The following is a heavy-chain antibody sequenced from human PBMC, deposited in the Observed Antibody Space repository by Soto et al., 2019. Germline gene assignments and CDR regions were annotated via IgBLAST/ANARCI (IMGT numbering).Heavy chain of an antibody. Sequence: GGSLRLSCAASGFTVSSNYMSWVRQAPGKGLEWVSVIYSGGSTYYADSVKGRFTISRDNSKNTLYLQMNSLRAEDTAVYYCASTHAAAHAFDIWGQGTMVTVSS. V-gene: IGHV3-53*01. D-gene: IGHD6-25*01. CDR2: IYSGGST. J-gene: IGHJ3*02. CDR1: GFTVSSNY. CDR3: ASTHAAAHAFDI.